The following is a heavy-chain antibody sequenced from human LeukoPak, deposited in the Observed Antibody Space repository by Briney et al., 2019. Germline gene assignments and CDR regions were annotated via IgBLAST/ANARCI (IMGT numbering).Heavy chain of an antibody. CDR3: TTARGLWFGELFPTYYYYYMDV. D-gene: IGHD3-10*01. Sequence: GGPLRLSCAASGFTFSNAWMSWVRQAPGKGLEWVGRIKSKTDGGTTDYAAPVKGRFTISRDDSKNPLYLQMNSLKTEDTAVYYCTTARGLWFGELFPTYYYYYMDVWAKGPRSPSP. J-gene: IGHJ6*03. CDR1: GFTFSNAW. V-gene: IGHV3-15*01. CDR2: IKSKTDGGTT.